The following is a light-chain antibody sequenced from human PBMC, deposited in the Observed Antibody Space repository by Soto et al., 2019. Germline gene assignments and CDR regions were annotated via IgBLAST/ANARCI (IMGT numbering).Light chain of an antibody. J-gene: IGLJ2*01. CDR1: SSDVGAYNY. Sequence: QSALTQPASVSGSPGQSITISCTGTSSDVGAYNYVSWYQQHPGKAPKLMIFEVSDRPSGVSNRFSGSKSGNTASLTISGVQAEDEADYYCSSYTGSNTLVFGGGTKLTVL. V-gene: IGLV2-14*01. CDR2: EVS. CDR3: SSYTGSNTLV.